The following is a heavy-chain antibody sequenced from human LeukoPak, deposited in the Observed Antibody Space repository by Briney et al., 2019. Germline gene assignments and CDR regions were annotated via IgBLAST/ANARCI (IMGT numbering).Heavy chain of an antibody. CDR2: IYYSQST. CDR1: GGPIRSGDYY. D-gene: IGHD3-22*01. CDR3: PRGGLQWLLLH. V-gene: IGHV4-30-4*01. Sequence: SHTVSLLCSVWGGPIRSGDYYGRWGRRPPGEGVEWIGYIYYSQSTYYNPSVKSRVTITVHTSKSHFSLKPSSLTAAHTAVYYCPRGGLQWLLLHWGQRTLVTVSS. J-gene: IGHJ4*02.